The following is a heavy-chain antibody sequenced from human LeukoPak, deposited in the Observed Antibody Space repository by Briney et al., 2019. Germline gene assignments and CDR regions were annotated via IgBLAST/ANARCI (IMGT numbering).Heavy chain of an antibody. Sequence: GESLKISCRGSGYTFTNYWSAWGRQMPGKGLEWMGVMYPGNADTRYSPLFHGPVTLCAARTNNTAYPQWNRLQAPDTAMYYCARIPVEYGEFEDFWGQGTLVTVSS. CDR3: ARIPVEYGEFEDF. CDR1: GYTFTNYW. J-gene: IGHJ4*02. D-gene: IGHD3-3*01. V-gene: IGHV5-51*01. CDR2: MYPGNADT.